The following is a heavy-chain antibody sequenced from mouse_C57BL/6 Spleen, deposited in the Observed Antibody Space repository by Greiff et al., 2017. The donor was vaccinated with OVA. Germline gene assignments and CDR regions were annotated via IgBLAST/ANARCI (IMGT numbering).Heavy chain of an antibody. CDR2: IYPGSGST. Sequence: QVQLQQPGAELVKPGASVTMSCKASGYTFTSYWITWVKQRPGQGLAWIGDIYPGSGSTNYNEKFKSKATLTVDTSSSTAYMQLSSLTSEDSAVYYCARSRDSSGSGYFDYWGQGTTLTVSS. CDR1: GYTFTSYW. CDR3: ARSRDSSGSGYFDY. D-gene: IGHD3-2*02. V-gene: IGHV1-55*01. J-gene: IGHJ2*01.